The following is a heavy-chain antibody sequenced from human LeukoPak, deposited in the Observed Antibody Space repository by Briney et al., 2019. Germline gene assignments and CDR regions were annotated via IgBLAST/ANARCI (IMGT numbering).Heavy chain of an antibody. D-gene: IGHD6-13*01. V-gene: IGHV2-5*02. J-gene: IGHJ4*02. Sequence: SGPTLVKPPQTLTLTCTFSGFSLGTRGVGVGWIRQPPGKALEWLAVIYWDDDKRYSPSLKSRLTITKDPSKDQVVLTMTNMDPVDTATYFCAHRQYSSTYDYWGQGSLVTVS. CDR1: GFSLGTRGVG. CDR3: AHRQYSSTYDY. CDR2: IYWDDDK.